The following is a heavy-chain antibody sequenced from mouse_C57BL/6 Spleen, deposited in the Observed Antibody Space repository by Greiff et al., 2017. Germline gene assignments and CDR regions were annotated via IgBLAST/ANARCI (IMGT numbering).Heavy chain of an antibody. D-gene: IGHD2-5*01. CDR1: GYSFTDYN. J-gene: IGHJ4*01. CDR3: AREDSNFAMDY. Sequence: EVKLMESGPELVKPGASVKISCKASGYSFTDYNMNWVKQSNGKSLEWIGVINPNYGTTSYNQKFKGKATFTVDQSSSTAYMQLNSLTSEDSAVYYCAREDSNFAMDYWGQGTSVTVSS. V-gene: IGHV1-39*01. CDR2: INPNYGTT.